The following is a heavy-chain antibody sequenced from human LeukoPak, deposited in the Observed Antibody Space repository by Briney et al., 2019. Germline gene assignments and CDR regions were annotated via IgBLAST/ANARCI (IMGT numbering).Heavy chain of an antibody. V-gene: IGHV1-18*01. CDR3: ARANYYVSSGYYPVVVGDLDY. J-gene: IGHJ4*02. Sequence: ASVKVSCKASGYTFTSYGISWVRQAPGQGLEWMGWISAYNGNTNYAQKLQGRVTMTTDTSTSTAYMELRSLRSDDTAVYYCARANYYVSSGYYPVVVGDLDYWGQGTLVTVSS. D-gene: IGHD3-22*01. CDR1: GYTFTSYG. CDR2: ISAYNGNT.